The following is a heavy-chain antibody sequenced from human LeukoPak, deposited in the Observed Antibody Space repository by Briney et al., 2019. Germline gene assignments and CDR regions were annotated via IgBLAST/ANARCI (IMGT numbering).Heavy chain of an antibody. D-gene: IGHD4-11*01. Sequence: SGGSLRLSCAASGFTFSSYGMHWVRQAPGKGLEWVAFIRYDGSNKYYADSVKGRFTISRDNSKNTLYLRMNSLRAEDTAVYYCAKGPTVTAYFDYWGQGTLVTVSS. V-gene: IGHV3-30*02. CDR2: IRYDGSNK. CDR1: GFTFSSYG. J-gene: IGHJ4*02. CDR3: AKGPTVTAYFDY.